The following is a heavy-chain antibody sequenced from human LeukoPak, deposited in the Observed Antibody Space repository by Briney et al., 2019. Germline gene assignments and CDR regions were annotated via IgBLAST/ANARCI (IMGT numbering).Heavy chain of an antibody. J-gene: IGHJ3*02. CDR3: ARTIPRHDYAFDI. V-gene: IGHV3-11*01. D-gene: IGHD4-11*01. CDR1: GFTFTDYH. CDR2: ISSSGSTI. Sequence: GGSLRLSCAASGFTFTDYHMSWIRQAPGKGLEWVSYISSSGSTIYYADSVKGRFTISRDNAKNSLYLQMNSLRAEDTAVYYCARTIPRHDYAFDIWGQGTMVTVSS.